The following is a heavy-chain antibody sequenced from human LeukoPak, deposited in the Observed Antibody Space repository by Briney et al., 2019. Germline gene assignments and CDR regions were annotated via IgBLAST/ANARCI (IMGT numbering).Heavy chain of an antibody. J-gene: IGHJ4*02. CDR3: AKDRLITMIVGVFDY. Sequence: GGSLRLSCAASGFTFSSYAMSWVRQAPGKGLEWVSAISGSGGSTYYADSVKGRFTISRDNSKNTLYLQMNSLRAEDTAVYYCAKDRLITMIVGVFDYWGQGTLVTVSS. D-gene: IGHD3-22*01. V-gene: IGHV3-23*01. CDR1: GFTFSSYA. CDR2: ISGSGGST.